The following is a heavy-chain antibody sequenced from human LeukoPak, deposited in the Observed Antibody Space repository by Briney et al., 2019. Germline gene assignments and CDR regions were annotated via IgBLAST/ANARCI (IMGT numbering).Heavy chain of an antibody. CDR1: GFTFSSYA. CDR2: ISYDESAK. CDR3: ARSLVVPAAIYYYYYYGMDV. D-gene: IGHD2-2*02. J-gene: IGHJ6*02. V-gene: IGHV3-30-3*01. Sequence: PGTSLRLSCAASGFTFSSYAMHWVRQAPGKGLEWVAVISYDESAKYYVDSVKGRFTISRDNYKNTLYLQMNSLRVEDTAVYYCARSLVVPAAIYYYYYYGMDVWGQGTTVTVSS.